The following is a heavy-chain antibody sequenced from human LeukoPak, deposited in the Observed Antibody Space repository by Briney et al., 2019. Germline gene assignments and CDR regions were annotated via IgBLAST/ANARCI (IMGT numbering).Heavy chain of an antibody. CDR2: ISAGASVT. CDR3: ARTMVRGVIDFDY. Sequence: GGSLRLSCAASGFTFSNYEMNWVRQAPGKGLEWVSYISAGASVTYDADSVKGRFSISRDNAKNSLYLQMNSLRAEDTAVYYCARTMVRGVIDFDYWGQGTLVTVSS. J-gene: IGHJ4*02. CDR1: GFTFSNYE. V-gene: IGHV3-48*03. D-gene: IGHD3-10*01.